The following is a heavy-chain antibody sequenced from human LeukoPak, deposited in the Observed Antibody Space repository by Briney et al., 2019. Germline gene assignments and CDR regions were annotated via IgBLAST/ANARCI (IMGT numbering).Heavy chain of an antibody. CDR2: ISSSSSYI. V-gene: IGHV3-21*01. CDR1: GFTFSSYS. Sequence: TPGGSLRLSCAASGFTFSSYSMNWVRQAPGKGLEWVSSISSSSSYIYYADSVKGRFTISRDNAKNSLYLQMNSLRAEDTAVYYCARDRGDYYDSNFDAFDIWGQGTMVTVSS. D-gene: IGHD3-22*01. CDR3: ARDRGDYYDSNFDAFDI. J-gene: IGHJ3*02.